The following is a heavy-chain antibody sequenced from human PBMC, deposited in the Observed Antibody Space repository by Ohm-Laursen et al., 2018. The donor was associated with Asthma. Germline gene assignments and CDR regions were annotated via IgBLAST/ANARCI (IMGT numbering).Heavy chain of an antibody. V-gene: IGHV1-18*04. CDR3: ARPFKTHDHGDYRDFWYFDL. D-gene: IGHD4-17*01. CDR1: GYSLSSYA. Sequence: SVKVSCKASGYSLSSYAISWVRQAPGQRPEWMGWIYIRNTNYAPKFRDRITLSTDTSTNTAYMDLRSLRSDDTAVYYCARPFKTHDHGDYRDFWYFDLWGRGTLVTVSS. CDR2: IYIRNT. J-gene: IGHJ2*01.